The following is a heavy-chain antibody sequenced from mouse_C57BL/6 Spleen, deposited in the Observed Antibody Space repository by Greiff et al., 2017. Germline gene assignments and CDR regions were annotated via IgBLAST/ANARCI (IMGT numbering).Heavy chain of an antibody. Sequence: QVQLQQPGAELVMPGASVKLSCKASGYTFTSYWMHWVKQRPGQGLEWIGEIDPSDSYTNYNQKFKGKSTLTVDKSSSTAYMQLSSLTSEDSAVYYCARWDYGSSYWDWYFDVWGTGTTVTVSS. D-gene: IGHD1-1*01. V-gene: IGHV1-69*01. CDR3: ARWDYGSSYWDWYFDV. CDR1: GYTFTSYW. J-gene: IGHJ1*03. CDR2: IDPSDSYT.